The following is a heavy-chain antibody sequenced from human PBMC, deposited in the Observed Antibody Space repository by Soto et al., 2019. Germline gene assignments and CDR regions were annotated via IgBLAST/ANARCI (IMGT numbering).Heavy chain of an antibody. Sequence: GGSLRLSCAASGFIFSSFALHWVRQAPGKGLEWVAVIRYDGTEKYNGDSVKGRFTISRDNSKNTVYLEMTSLKAEDTAVYYCARDFTQVGPLDFWGQGXLVTVSS. CDR3: ARDFTQVGPLDF. V-gene: IGHV3-33*01. CDR1: GFIFSSFA. D-gene: IGHD1-26*01. CDR2: IRYDGTEK. J-gene: IGHJ4*02.